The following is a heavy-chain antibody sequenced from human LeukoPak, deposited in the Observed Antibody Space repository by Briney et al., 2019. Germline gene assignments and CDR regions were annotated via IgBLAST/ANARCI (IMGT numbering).Heavy chain of an antibody. CDR1: GFTLSGHS. D-gene: IGHD3-16*01. V-gene: IGHV3-48*04. CDR3: ARDLGVSNWFDP. Sequence: GGSLRLSCVASGFTLSGHSMNWVRQSPGKGLEWVSYISSSGTIEFYADSVKGRFAISRENGKNSLYLQMNSLRAEDTAVYYCARDLGVSNWFDPWGQGTLVTVSS. J-gene: IGHJ5*02. CDR2: ISSSGTIE.